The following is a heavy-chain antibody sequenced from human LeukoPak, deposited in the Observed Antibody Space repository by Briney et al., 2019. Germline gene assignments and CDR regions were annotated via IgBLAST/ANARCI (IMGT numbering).Heavy chain of an antibody. D-gene: IGHD3-22*01. Sequence: SETLSLTCTVSGGSISSYYWSWIRQPPGKGLEWIGYIYYSGSTNYNPSLKSRVTISVDTSKNQFSLKLSSVTAADTAVYYCARGSATYYYDSSGYGLDYWGQGTLVTVSS. J-gene: IGHJ4*02. CDR3: ARGSATYYYDSSGYGLDY. V-gene: IGHV4-59*01. CDR1: GGSISSYY. CDR2: IYYSGST.